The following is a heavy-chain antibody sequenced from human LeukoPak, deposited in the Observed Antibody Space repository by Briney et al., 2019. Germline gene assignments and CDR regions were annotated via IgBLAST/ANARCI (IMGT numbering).Heavy chain of an antibody. Sequence: GGSLRLSCAASGFTFSSYSMNWVRQAPGKGLEWVSYISSSSSTIYYADSVKGRFTISRDNAKNTLYLQMNSLSAEDTAVYYCARESGYSYGDVRSLDYWGQGTLVTVSS. V-gene: IGHV3-48*01. D-gene: IGHD5-18*01. CDR1: GFTFSSYS. J-gene: IGHJ4*02. CDR2: ISSSSSTI. CDR3: ARESGYSYGDVRSLDY.